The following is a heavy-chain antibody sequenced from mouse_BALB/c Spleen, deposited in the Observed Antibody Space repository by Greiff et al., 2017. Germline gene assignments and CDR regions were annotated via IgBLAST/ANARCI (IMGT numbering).Heavy chain of an antibody. CDR3: AREGGYGNYDYAMDY. V-gene: IGHV1-18*01. J-gene: IGHJ4*01. D-gene: IGHD2-10*02. Sequence: VQLKESGPELVKPGASMKISCKASGYSFTGYTMNWVKQSHGKNLEWIGLINPYNGGTSYNQKFKGKATLTVDKSSSTAYMELLSLTSEDSAVYYCAREGGYGNYDYAMDYWGQGTSVTVSS. CDR1: GYSFTGYT. CDR2: INPYNGGT.